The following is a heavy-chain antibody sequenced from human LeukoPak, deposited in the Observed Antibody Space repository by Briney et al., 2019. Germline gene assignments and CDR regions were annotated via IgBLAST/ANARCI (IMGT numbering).Heavy chain of an antibody. CDR1: GYTFTSYY. V-gene: IGHV1-2*02. CDR2: INPSGGST. CDR3: ARSKGAVAGSDY. D-gene: IGHD6-19*01. J-gene: IGHJ4*02. Sequence: GASVKVSCKASGYTFTSYYMHWVRQAPGQGLEWMGIINPSGGSTNYAQKFQGRVTMTRDTSISTAYMELSRLRSDDTAVYYCARSKGAVAGSDYWGQGTLVTVSS.